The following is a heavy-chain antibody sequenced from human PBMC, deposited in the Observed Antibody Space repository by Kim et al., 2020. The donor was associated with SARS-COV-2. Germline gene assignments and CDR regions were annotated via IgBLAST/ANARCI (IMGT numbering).Heavy chain of an antibody. J-gene: IGHJ6*02. D-gene: IGHD5-18*01. V-gene: IGHV3-33*08. CDR3: ARDGGYSYGDSIYYYYGIDV. CDR1: GFTFSSYG. Sequence: GGSLRLSCAASGFTFSSYGMHWVRQAPGKGLEWVSVIWYDGSNKYYADSVKGRFTISRDNSKNTLYLQMNSLRAEDTAVYYCARDGGYSYGDSIYYYYGIDVWAQGTRVTVSS. CDR2: IWYDGSNK.